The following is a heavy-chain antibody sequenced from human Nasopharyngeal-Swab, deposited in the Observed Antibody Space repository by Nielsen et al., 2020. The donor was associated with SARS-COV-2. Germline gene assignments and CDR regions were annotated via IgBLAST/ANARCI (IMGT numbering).Heavy chain of an antibody. D-gene: IGHD3-10*01. CDR2: ISSDESPT. J-gene: IGHJ6*02. CDR3: ATLYGSGIYAGYYYYYGMDV. V-gene: IGHV3-74*01. Sequence: GGSLRLSCAASGFSFSIYWMHWVRKPPGKGLVWVSGISSDESPTTYADSVKGRFTISRDNTKTTLYLQMNSLRAEDTAVYYCATLYGSGIYAGYYYYYGMDVWGQGTTVTVSS. CDR1: GFSFSIYW.